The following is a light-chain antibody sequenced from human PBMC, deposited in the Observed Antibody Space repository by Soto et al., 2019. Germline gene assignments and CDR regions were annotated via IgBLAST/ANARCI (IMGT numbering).Light chain of an antibody. Sequence: QSVLTQPPSASGSPGQSVTISCTGTSSDVGGYNFVYWYQHHPGKAPKLMIYEVNKRPSGVPDRFSGSKSANTASLTVSGLQAEDEADYYCNSYAGSNKDVFGSGTKLTVL. V-gene: IGLV2-8*01. J-gene: IGLJ1*01. CDR3: NSYAGSNKDV. CDR2: EVN. CDR1: SSDVGGYNF.